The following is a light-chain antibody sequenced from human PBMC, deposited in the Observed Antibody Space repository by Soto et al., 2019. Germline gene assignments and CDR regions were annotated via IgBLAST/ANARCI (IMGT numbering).Light chain of an antibody. CDR2: GAS. CDR1: QSVSSR. J-gene: IGKJ5*01. V-gene: IGKV3-20*01. Sequence: EIVMTQSTGTLSLSPWERDTLSCRASQSVSSRLAWYQQKPGQAPRLLISGASSRATGIPDRFSGSGFGTDFTLTISRLEPEDFALYYCQHYAGGSRITFGQGTRLEIK. CDR3: QHYAGGSRIT.